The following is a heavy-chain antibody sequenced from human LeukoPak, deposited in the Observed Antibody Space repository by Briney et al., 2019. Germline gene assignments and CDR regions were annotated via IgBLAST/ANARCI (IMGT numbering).Heavy chain of an antibody. V-gene: IGHV3-74*01. Sequence: GGSLRLSCAASGFTFSSYWMHWVRQAPGKGLVWVSRIDTDGSSTSYADSVKGRFTISRDNAKNTLYLQMNSLRAEDTAVYYCARGGPITMIVRDAFDIWGQGTMVTVSS. J-gene: IGHJ3*02. D-gene: IGHD3-22*01. CDR1: GFTFSSYW. CDR2: IDTDGSST. CDR3: ARGGPITMIVRDAFDI.